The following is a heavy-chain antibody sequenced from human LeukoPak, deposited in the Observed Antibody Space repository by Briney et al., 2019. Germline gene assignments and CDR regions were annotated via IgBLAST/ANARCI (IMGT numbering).Heavy chain of an antibody. CDR3: ARESPSAYYFDY. CDR1: GFTFSTYG. D-gene: IGHD1-26*01. V-gene: IGHV3-23*01. Sequence: GGSLRLSCAASGFTFSTYGMSWVRQAPGKGLEWVSAISGRGGSTYYADSVKGRFTISRDNSKNTLDLQMNSLRAEDTAVYYCARESPSAYYFDYWGQGTLITVSS. J-gene: IGHJ4*02. CDR2: ISGRGGST.